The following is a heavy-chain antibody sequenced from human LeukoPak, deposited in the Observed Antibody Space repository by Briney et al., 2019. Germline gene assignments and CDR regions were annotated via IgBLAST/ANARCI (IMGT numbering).Heavy chain of an antibody. Sequence: GGSLRLSCEASGFTFNNYAMHWVRQAPGKGLEWVSGISWDRGTTGYGDSVKGRFTISRDNAKNTLYLQMSSLRAEDTAVYYCARGGSYDSSGYIDYWGQGTLVTVSS. D-gene: IGHD3-22*01. CDR1: GFTFNNYA. CDR2: ISWDRGTT. J-gene: IGHJ4*02. CDR3: ARGGSYDSSGYIDY. V-gene: IGHV3-9*01.